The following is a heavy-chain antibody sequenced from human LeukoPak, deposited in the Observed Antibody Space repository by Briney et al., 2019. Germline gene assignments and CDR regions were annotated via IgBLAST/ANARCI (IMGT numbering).Heavy chain of an antibody. Sequence: PGGSLRLSCAASGFTFSNYAMSWVRQTPGKGLVWVSRIKGDGSDTLYADSVKGRFTISRDNSKNTLYLQTSSLGVDDAAVYYCARASTTVPNLLDYWGQGALVSVSS. CDR3: ARASTTVPNLLDY. CDR1: GFTFSNYA. CDR2: IKGDGSDT. V-gene: IGHV3-74*01. D-gene: IGHD4-17*01. J-gene: IGHJ4*02.